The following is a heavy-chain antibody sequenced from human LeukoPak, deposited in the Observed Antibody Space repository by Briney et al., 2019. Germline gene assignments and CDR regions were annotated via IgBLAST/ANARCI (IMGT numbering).Heavy chain of an antibody. CDR3: ARILLWFGELSWAFDI. J-gene: IGHJ3*02. CDR2: IYSGGST. CDR1: GFTVSSNY. V-gene: IGHV3-53*01. D-gene: IGHD3-10*01. Sequence: GGSLRLSCAASGFTVSSNYMSWVRQAPGKGLEWVSVIYSGGSTYYADSVKGRFIISRDNSKNTLYLQMNSLRAEDTAVYYCARILLWFGELSWAFDIWGQGTMVTVSS.